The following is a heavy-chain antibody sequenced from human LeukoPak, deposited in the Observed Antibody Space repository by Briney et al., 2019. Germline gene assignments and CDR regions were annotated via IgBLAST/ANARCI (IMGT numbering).Heavy chain of an antibody. CDR1: GVTFSSYG. CDR2: IRYDGSNK. J-gene: IGHJ4*02. V-gene: IGHV3-30*02. CDR3: AKDQAREVYYGDYFDF. D-gene: IGHD3-3*01. Sequence: GGSLRLSCAASGVTFSSYGMHWVRQAPGKGLEWVAFIRYDGSNKYYADSVKGRFTISRDNSKSTLYLQMNSLRAEDTAVYYCAKDQAREVYYGDYFDFWGQGTLVTVSS.